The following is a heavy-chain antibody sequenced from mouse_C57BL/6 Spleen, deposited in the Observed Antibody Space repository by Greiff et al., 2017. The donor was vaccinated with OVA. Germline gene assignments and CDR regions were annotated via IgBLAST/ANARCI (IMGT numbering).Heavy chain of an antibody. J-gene: IGHJ2*01. V-gene: IGHV1-81*01. CDR1: GYTFTSYG. CDR3: APWGVYDGYFDY. Sequence: QVHVKQSGAELARPGASVKLSCKASGYTFTSYGISWVKQRTGQGLEWIGEIYPRSGNTYYNEKFKGKATLTADKSSSTAYMELRSLTSEDSAVYFCAPWGVYDGYFDYWGQGTTLTVSS. D-gene: IGHD2-3*01. CDR2: IYPRSGNT.